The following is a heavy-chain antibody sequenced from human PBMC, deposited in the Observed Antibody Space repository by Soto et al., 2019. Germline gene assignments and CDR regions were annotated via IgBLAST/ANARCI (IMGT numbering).Heavy chain of an antibody. Sequence: QVQLVQSGAEVKKPGSSVKVSCKASGGTFSSYAISWVRQAPGQGLEWMGGIIPIFGTVNYAQKFQGRVTITADESTSTAYMELSSLRSEDTAVYYCASGGLGIVVVPAAIKGGYFQHWGQGTLVTVSS. D-gene: IGHD2-2*02. CDR2: IIPIFGTV. CDR1: GGTFSSYA. V-gene: IGHV1-69*01. J-gene: IGHJ1*01. CDR3: ASGGLGIVVVPAAIKGGYFQH.